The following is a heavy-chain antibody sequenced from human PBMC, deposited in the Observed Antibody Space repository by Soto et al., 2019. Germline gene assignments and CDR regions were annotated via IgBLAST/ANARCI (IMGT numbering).Heavy chain of an antibody. CDR2: TYYRSQWNT. D-gene: IGHD7-27*01. CDR1: GDSVSSNSAA. CDR3: AREDGDWGYAFDI. J-gene: IGHJ3*02. V-gene: IGHV6-1*01. Sequence: SQTLSLTCAISGDSVSSNSAAWNWIRQSPSRCLEWLGRTYYRSQWNTDYAVSEKTRITTNPDTSKNQFSLQLHPVTPEDTAVYCCAREDGDWGYAFDIWGQGTMVTVSS.